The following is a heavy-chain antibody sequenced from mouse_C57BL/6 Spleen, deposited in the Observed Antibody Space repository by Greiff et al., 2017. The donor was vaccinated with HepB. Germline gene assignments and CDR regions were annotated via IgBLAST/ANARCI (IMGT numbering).Heavy chain of an antibody. CDR3: AREDYYGSRSYAMDY. J-gene: IGHJ4*01. Sequence: VKLVESGAELARPGASVKLSCKASGYTFTSYGISWVKQRTGQGLGWIGEIYPRSGNTYYNEKFKGKATLTADKSSSTAYMELRSLTSEDSAVYFCAREDYYGSRSYAMDYWGQGTSVTVSS. D-gene: IGHD1-1*01. CDR1: GYTFTSYG. CDR2: IYPRSGNT. V-gene: IGHV1-81*01.